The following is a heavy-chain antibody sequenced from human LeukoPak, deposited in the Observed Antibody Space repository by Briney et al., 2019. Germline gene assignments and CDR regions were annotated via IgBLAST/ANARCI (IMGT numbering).Heavy chain of an antibody. CDR2: INPNSGGT. CDR3: VRNDHRNWKENCS. V-gene: IGHV1-2*02. J-gene: IGHJ4*02. Sequence: GASVKVSCKASGYTFTRYYMHWVRQAPGQGLEWMGWINPNSGGTNYAQKFQGRVTMTRDTSISTAYMVLSRLRSDDTPVYYCVRNDHRNWKENCSWGQGTLVTVPS. D-gene: IGHD1-1*01. CDR1: GYTFTRYY.